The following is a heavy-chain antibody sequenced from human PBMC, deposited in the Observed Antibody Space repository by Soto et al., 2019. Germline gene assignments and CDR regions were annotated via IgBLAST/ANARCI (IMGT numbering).Heavy chain of an antibody. Sequence: GGSLRLSCAASGFTFSSYAMSWVRQAPGKGLEWVSAISGSGGSTYYADSVKGRFTISRDNSKNTLYLQMNSLRAEETAVYYCAKAGGSYYYYYGMDVWGQGTTVTVSS. CDR2: ISGSGGST. CDR3: AKAGGSYYYYYGMDV. D-gene: IGHD1-1*01. V-gene: IGHV3-23*01. CDR1: GFTFSSYA. J-gene: IGHJ6*02.